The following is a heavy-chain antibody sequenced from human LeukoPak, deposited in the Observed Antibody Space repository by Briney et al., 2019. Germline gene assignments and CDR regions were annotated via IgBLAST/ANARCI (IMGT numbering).Heavy chain of an antibody. CDR3: AREGGYCSGGSCYFDAFDI. D-gene: IGHD2-15*01. J-gene: IGHJ3*02. Sequence: PGGSLRLSCAASGFTFSSYAMHWVHQAPGKGLEWVAVISYDGSNKYYVDSVKGRFTISRDNSKNTLYLQMNSLRAEDTAVYYCAREGGYCSGGSCYFDAFDIWGQGTMVTVSS. V-gene: IGHV3-30*04. CDR1: GFTFSSYA. CDR2: ISYDGSNK.